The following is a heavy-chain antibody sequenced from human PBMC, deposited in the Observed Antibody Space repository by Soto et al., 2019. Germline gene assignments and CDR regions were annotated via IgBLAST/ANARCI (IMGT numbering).Heavy chain of an antibody. J-gene: IGHJ1*01. D-gene: IGHD6-19*01. CDR1: GFSFSSYA. CDR2: ISGSGDST. CDR3: AKGVPGIAVPGTEYFQH. V-gene: IGHV3-23*01. Sequence: GGSLRLSCAASGFSFSSYAMSWVRQAPGKGLEWVSGISGSGDSTYYADSVKGRFTISRDNSKNTLYLQMNSLRAEDTAVYYCAKGVPGIAVPGTEYFQHWGQGT.